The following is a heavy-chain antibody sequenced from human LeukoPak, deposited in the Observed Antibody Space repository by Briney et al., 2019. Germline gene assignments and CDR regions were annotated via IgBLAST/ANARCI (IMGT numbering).Heavy chain of an antibody. V-gene: IGHV1-69*01. J-gene: IGHJ4*02. CDR3: ARPGDGSGWYWVFDY. D-gene: IGHD6-19*01. CDR2: IIPIFGTA. CDR1: GGTFSSYA. Sequence: ASVKVSCKASGGTFSSYAISWVRQAPGQGLEWMGGIIPIFGTANYAQKFQGRVMITADESTSTAYMELSSLRSEDTAVYYCARPGDGSGWYWVFDYWGQGTLVTVSS.